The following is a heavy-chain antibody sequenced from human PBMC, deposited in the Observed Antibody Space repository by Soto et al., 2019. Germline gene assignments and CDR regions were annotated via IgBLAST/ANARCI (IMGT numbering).Heavy chain of an antibody. V-gene: IGHV3-33*01. CDR1: GFTFSSYG. J-gene: IGHJ4*02. CDR3: AQSKVGATSNYFDY. CDR2: IWYDEGTE. Sequence: GGSLRLSCVASGFTFSSYGMHWVRQAPGKGLEWVALIWYDEGTEYYADSVKGRFTISRDNSKNTLYLQMNSLRAEDTAVYYCAQSKVGATSNYFDYWGQGTLVTVSS. D-gene: IGHD1-26*01.